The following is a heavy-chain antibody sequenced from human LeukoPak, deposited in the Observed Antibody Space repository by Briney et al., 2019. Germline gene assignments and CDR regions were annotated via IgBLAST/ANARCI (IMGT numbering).Heavy chain of an antibody. J-gene: IGHJ6*03. CDR2: INPNSGDT. V-gene: IGHV1-2*02. CDR1: GYTFTGYY. CDR3: ARDSAKNNYYDYMDF. Sequence: GASVQVSCKASGYTFTGYYMHWVRQATGQGLKWIGWINPNSGDTKYEQKFQGRVTMTRNTSISTAYMELSRLRSDDTAVYYWARDSAKNNYYDYMDFWGKGTTVTVSS. D-gene: IGHD3-10*01.